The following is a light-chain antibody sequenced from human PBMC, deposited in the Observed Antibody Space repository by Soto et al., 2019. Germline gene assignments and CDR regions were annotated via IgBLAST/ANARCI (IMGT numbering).Light chain of an antibody. CDR2: EVS. CDR1: GSDVGGYNY. J-gene: IGLJ2*01. V-gene: IGLV2-8*01. Sequence: QSALTQPPSASGSPGQSVTISCTGTGSDVGGYNYVSWYQQHPGKAPKLMIYEVSKRPSGVPDRFSGSKSGNTASLTVSGLQAEDEADYYCSSYAGSNNQGVFGGGTKLTVL. CDR3: SSYAGSNNQGV.